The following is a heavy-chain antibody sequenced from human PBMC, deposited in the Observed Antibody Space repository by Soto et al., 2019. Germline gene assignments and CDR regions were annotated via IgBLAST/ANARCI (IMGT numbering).Heavy chain of an antibody. CDR3: ARGPKAGWSGYYYYFDY. CDR2: INHSEST. Sequence: SETLSLTCAVYGGSFSGYYWSWICQPPGKGQEWIGEINHSESTIYNPSIKSRVTISVVTSKNQFSLKLSSVTAADTAVYYCARGPKAGWSGYYYYFDYWGQGTLVTVSS. CDR1: GGSFSGYY. J-gene: IGHJ4*02. V-gene: IGHV4-34*01. D-gene: IGHD3-3*01.